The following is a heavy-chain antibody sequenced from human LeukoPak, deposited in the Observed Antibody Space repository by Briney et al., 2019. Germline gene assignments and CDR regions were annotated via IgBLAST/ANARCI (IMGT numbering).Heavy chain of an antibody. Sequence: PGGSLRLSCAASGYTFSTYGMHWVRQAPGKGLEWVSVIYSNGKEYYAESAKGRFTISRDISKNSLDLQMNRLRGEDTAVYYCARESPTSGIDSWGQGTLVIVSS. V-gene: IGHV3-NL1*01. CDR2: IYSNGKE. J-gene: IGHJ5*01. D-gene: IGHD2-15*01. CDR3: ARESPTSGIDS. CDR1: GYTFSTYG.